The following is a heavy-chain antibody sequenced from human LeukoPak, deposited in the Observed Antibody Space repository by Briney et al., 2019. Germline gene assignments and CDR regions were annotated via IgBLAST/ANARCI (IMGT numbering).Heavy chain of an antibody. CDR2: IIPIFGTA. CDR3: AREFPGVDDILTGSSGYNWFDP. D-gene: IGHD3-9*01. V-gene: IGHV1-69*13. Sequence: SVKVSCKASGGTFSSYAISWVRQAPGQGLEWMGGIIPIFGTANYAQKFQGRVTITADESTSTAYMELSSLRSEDTAVYYCAREFPGVDDILTGSSGYNWFDPWGQGTLVTVSS. CDR1: GGTFSSYA. J-gene: IGHJ5*02.